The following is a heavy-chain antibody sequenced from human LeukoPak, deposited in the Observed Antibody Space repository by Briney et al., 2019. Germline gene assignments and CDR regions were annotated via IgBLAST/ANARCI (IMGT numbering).Heavy chain of an antibody. J-gene: IGHJ4*02. CDR1: GYTFTGYY. CDR3: AREDGYNPHFDY. Sequence: ASVTVSCKASGYTFTGYYMHWVRQAPGQGLEWMGWINPNSGGTNYAQKFQGRVTMTRDTSISTAYMELSRLRSDDTAVYYCAREDGYNPHFDYWGQGTLVTVSS. CDR2: INPNSGGT. D-gene: IGHD5-24*01. V-gene: IGHV1-2*02.